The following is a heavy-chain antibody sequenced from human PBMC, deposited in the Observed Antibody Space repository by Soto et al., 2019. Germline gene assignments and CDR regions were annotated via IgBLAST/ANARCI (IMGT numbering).Heavy chain of an antibody. Sequence: EGQLVEFGGGLVKPGGSLRLSCAASGFSFSIYSYNWVRQAPGKGLEWLSYISPAGSSIYYADSVKGRFTISRDSARDSVYPQMNSLRAEDTALYYCAKDRGGSGAFDIWGQGTMVTVSS. D-gene: IGHD3-10*01. CDR1: GFSFSIYS. CDR2: ISPAGSSI. J-gene: IGHJ3*02. CDR3: AKDRGGSGAFDI. V-gene: IGHV3-48*01.